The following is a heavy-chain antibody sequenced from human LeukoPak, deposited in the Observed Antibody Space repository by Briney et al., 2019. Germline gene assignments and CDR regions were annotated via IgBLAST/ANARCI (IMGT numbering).Heavy chain of an antibody. Sequence: LAGGSLRLSCAASGFTFSSYAMSWVRQAPGKGLEWVSAISGSGGSTYYADSVKGRFTISRDNSKNTLYLQMNSLRAEDTAVYYCAKGVTYCSSTSCRVRVGAFDIWGQGTMVTVSS. D-gene: IGHD2-2*01. J-gene: IGHJ3*02. CDR2: ISGSGGST. CDR1: GFTFSSYA. V-gene: IGHV3-23*01. CDR3: AKGVTYCSSTSCRVRVGAFDI.